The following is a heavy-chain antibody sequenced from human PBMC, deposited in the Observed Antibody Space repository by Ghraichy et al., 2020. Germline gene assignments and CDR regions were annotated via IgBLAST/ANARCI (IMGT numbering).Heavy chain of an antibody. CDR3: ACTQYDSGSC. CDR1: GFTVSNNF. Sequence: GVLRLSCAASGFTVSNNFMNWVRQAPGKGLEWVSLIYSGGSTHYADSVKGRFTISRDNSKNTLFLQMNSPRIEDTAVYYCACTQYDSGSCWGQGTLVTVSS. CDR2: IYSGGST. D-gene: IGHD3-10*01. V-gene: IGHV3-53*05. J-gene: IGHJ4*02.